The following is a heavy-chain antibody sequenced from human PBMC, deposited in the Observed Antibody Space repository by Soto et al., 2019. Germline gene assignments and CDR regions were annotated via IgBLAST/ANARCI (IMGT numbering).Heavy chain of an antibody. CDR3: VRVSYSSYPRYHYYGMDV. CDR1: GGSISSGDYH. J-gene: IGHJ6*02. D-gene: IGHD6-6*01. CDR2: IYYSGST. Sequence: SETLSLTCSVSGGSISSGDYHWSWIRQHPGKGLEWIGHIYYSGSTYYNPSLKSRVTISVDTSKKQFSLKLSSVTAADTAVYYCVRVSYSSYPRYHYYGMDVWGQGTPVTVSS. V-gene: IGHV4-31*03.